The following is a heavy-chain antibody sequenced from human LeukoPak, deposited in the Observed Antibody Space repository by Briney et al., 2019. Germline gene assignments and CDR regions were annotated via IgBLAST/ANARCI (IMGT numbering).Heavy chain of an antibody. CDR1: GVSINGHY. J-gene: IGHJ6*03. CDR3: ARVLQNYYHLGV. D-gene: IGHD3-3*01. V-gene: IGHV4-59*11. Sequence: SETLSLTCTVSGVSINGHYWSWIRQPPGKGLEWIGFIYDNESANYKSSLESRVTMTVDTSKNQVSLKLNSVTAADTAVYYCARVLQNYYHLGVWGEGTTVTVSS. CDR2: IYDNESA.